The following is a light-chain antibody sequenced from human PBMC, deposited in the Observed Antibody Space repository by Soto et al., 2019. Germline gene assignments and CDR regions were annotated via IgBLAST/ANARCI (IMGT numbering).Light chain of an antibody. Sequence: QSALTQPASVSGSPGQSITISCTGTSSDVGSYNAVSWYQQHPGKAPKLIIFEDNKRPSGVSNRFSASKSGNTASLTISGLQAEDEDDYYCCSYAGGSTLYVFGIGTKLTVL. CDR1: SSDVGSYNA. V-gene: IGLV2-23*01. CDR3: CSYAGGSTLYV. J-gene: IGLJ1*01. CDR2: EDN.